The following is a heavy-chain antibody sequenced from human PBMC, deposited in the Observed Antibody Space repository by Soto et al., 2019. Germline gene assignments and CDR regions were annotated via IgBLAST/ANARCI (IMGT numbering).Heavy chain of an antibody. CDR3: AREAGRGYGSGSIDY. J-gene: IGHJ4*02. D-gene: IGHD3-10*01. Sequence: QVQLQESGPGLVKPSQTLSLTCTVSGGSISSGGYYWSWIRQHPGKGLEWIGYIYYSGSTYYNPSLKSRVTIXXDXSXIQFSLKLSSVTAADTAVYYCAREAGRGYGSGSIDYWGQGTLVTVSS. V-gene: IGHV4-31*03. CDR2: IYYSGST. CDR1: GGSISSGGYY.